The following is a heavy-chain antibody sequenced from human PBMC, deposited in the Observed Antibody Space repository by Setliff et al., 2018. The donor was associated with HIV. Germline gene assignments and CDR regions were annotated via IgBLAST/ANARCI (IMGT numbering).Heavy chain of an antibody. D-gene: IGHD1-26*01. V-gene: IGHV1-18*01. CDR2: ITVYNDNK. CDR3: ARDYGGSLPAFDY. J-gene: IGHJ4*02. CDR1: GYIFSSYG. Sequence: GASVKVSCKASGYIFSSYGISWVRQAPGQGLEWMGWITVYNDNKNYAQKLQGRVTMTTDTSSSTAYMELRSLRSDDTAVYYCARDYGGSLPAFDYWGQGTLVTVSS.